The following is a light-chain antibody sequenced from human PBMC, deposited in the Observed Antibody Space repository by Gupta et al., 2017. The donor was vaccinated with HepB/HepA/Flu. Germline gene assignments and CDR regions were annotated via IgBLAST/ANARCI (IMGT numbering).Light chain of an antibody. CDR3: CSFAGGSSFVL. J-gene: IGLJ2*01. CDR1: SSNIGNYNL. Sequence: QSVLTQPASMSGSPGQSITISCTGTSSNIGNYNLVSWYQHHPGKAPKLIIHEVNKRPSGVSHRFSGSKSVNTASLTISQLQAEDEAAYYCCSFAGGSSFVLFGGGTRLTVL. V-gene: IGLV2-23*02. CDR2: EVN.